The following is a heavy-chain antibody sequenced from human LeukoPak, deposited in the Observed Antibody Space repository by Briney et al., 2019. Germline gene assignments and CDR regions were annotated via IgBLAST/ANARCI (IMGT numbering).Heavy chain of an antibody. V-gene: IGHV4-59*08. CDR2: IYYSGST. D-gene: IGHD3-22*01. CDR1: GGSFSGYY. J-gene: IGHJ4*02. CDR3: ARSYYYDSSGYIDY. Sequence: SETLSLTCAVYGGSFSGYYWSWTRQPPGKGLEWIGYIYYSGSTYYNPSLKSRVTISVDTSKNQFSLKLSSVTAADTAVYYCARSYYYDSSGYIDYWGQGTLVTVSS.